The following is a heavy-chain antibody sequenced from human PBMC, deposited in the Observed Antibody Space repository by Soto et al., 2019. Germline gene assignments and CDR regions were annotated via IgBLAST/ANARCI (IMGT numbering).Heavy chain of an antibody. D-gene: IGHD3-10*01. J-gene: IGHJ4*02. CDR1: GFTFSNAW. Sequence: EVQLVESGGGLVKPGGSLRLSCAASGFTFSNAWMNWVRQAPGKGLEWVGRIKSKTDGGTTDYAAPVKGRFTISRDDSKNTVYLPMNSLKTAGTAVYYCTIHITMVRGAPAKSGYWGQGTLVTVSS. CDR2: IKSKTDGGTT. CDR3: TIHITMVRGAPAKSGY. V-gene: IGHV3-15*07.